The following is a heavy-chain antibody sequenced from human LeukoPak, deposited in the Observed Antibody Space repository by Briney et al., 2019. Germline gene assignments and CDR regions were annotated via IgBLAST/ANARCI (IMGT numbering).Heavy chain of an antibody. V-gene: IGHV4-34*01. J-gene: IGHJ6*03. D-gene: IGHD5-12*01. CDR2: INHSGST. CDR1: GGSFSGYY. Sequence: KPSETLSLTCTVYGGSFSGYYWSWIRQPPGKGLEWIGEINHSGSTNYNPSLKSRVTISVDTSKNQFSLKLSSVTAADTAVYYCARQGKHSGYDIGPLWVYYYYYMDVWGKGTTVTVSS. CDR3: ARQGKHSGYDIGPLWVYYYYYMDV.